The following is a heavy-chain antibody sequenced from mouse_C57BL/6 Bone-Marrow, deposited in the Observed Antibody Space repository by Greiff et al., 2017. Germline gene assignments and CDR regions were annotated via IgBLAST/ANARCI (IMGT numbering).Heavy chain of an antibody. D-gene: IGHD6-1*01. V-gene: IGHV3-6*01. Sequence: ESGPGLVKPSQSLSLTCSVTGYSITSGYYWNWIRTFPGNKLERMGYITYDGSNNYNPSPKNRIPITRDTSKNQFFLKLNSVTTEDTATYYCARDLPDYAIDYWGQGTSVTVSS. CDR2: ITYDGSN. CDR1: GYSITSGYY. CDR3: ARDLPDYAIDY. J-gene: IGHJ4*01.